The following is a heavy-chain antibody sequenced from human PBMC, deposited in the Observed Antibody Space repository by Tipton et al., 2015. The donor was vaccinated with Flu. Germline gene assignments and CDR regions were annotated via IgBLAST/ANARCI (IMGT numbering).Heavy chain of an antibody. CDR3: ARGSGSGTDVTFYF. Sequence: LVQSSETLSLTCTVSGGSIDNYYWSWIRQSADKGLEWIGRMYVSGSTKYNPSLKSRVTMSVDTSKNQFSLKLSSVTAADTAVYYCARGSGSGTDVTFYFWGQGTLVTVSS. V-gene: IGHV4-4*07. D-gene: IGHD3-10*01. J-gene: IGHJ4*02. CDR1: GGSIDNYY. CDR2: MYVSGST.